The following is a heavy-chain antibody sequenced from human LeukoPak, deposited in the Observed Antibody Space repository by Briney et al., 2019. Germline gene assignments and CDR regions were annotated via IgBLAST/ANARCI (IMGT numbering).Heavy chain of an antibody. Sequence: GGSLRLSCAASGFTFSSAWMSWVRQAPGKGLEWVGRIKSEIDGGTTDYAAPVQGRFTISRDDSQAILYLQMNSLKTEDTAVYYCTTGGNVIVAGTRAFDIWGQGTLVTVSS. CDR2: IKSEIDGGTT. CDR1: GFTFSSAW. V-gene: IGHV3-15*01. J-gene: IGHJ3*02. CDR3: TTGGNVIVAGTRAFDI. D-gene: IGHD5-12*01.